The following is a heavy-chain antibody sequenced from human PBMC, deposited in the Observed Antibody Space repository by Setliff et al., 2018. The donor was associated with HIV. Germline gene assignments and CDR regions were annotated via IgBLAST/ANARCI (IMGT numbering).Heavy chain of an antibody. CDR3: ARHVDGGLWNAYYYYGLDV. CDR1: GGSISGHY. J-gene: IGHJ6*02. D-gene: IGHD3-3*01. CDR2: IFSSGST. V-gene: IGHV4-59*08. Sequence: TLSLTCTVSGGSISGHYWSWIRQPPGRGLEWIGFIFSSGSTKYNPSLQSRVTMSIDTSKNQFSLKLTTVTASDTAVYYCARHVDGGLWNAYYYYGLDVWGQGTVVTVSS.